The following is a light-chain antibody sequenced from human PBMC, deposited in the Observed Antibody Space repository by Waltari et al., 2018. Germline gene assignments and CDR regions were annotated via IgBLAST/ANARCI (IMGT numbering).Light chain of an antibody. J-gene: IGKJ4*01. Sequence: DIKMTQSPSTLAASVGDRVIFSCRASQGISKWLAWYQQKPGKAPKLLIYKASTLESGVPSRFSGCASGTEFTLTISSLHPGDFATYYCQQYNSYSLLSFGGGTKVAIK. CDR3: QQYNSYSLLS. CDR1: QGISKW. CDR2: KAS. V-gene: IGKV1-5*03.